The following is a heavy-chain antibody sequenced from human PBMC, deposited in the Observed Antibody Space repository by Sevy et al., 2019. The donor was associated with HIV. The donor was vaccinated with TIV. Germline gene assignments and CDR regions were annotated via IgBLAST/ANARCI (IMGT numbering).Heavy chain of an antibody. CDR1: GFSLNNYW. V-gene: IGHV3-7*01. D-gene: IGHD6-13*01. Sequence: GGSLRLSCVASGFSLNNYWMNWVRQAPGKGLEWVANINQDGSVKYYVDSVKGRCTISRDNARNLGFRQMSSLRVDDAALYYCVRAIAKDGSFWGQGTLVTVSS. CDR2: INQDGSVK. J-gene: IGHJ4*02. CDR3: VRAIAKDGSF.